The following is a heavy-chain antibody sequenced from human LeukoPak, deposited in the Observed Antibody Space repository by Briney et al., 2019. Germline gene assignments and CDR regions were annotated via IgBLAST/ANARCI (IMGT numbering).Heavy chain of an antibody. D-gene: IGHD1-7*01. CDR1: GGSISSYY. CDR2: IYYSGST. J-gene: IGHJ4*02. Sequence: SETLSLTCTVSGGSISSYYWSWIRQPPGKGLEWIGYIYYSGSTNYNPSLKSRVTISVDTSKTQSSLRLSSVTAADTAVYYCARGDWNYALPFVYQGQGNLVTVSS. CDR3: ARGDWNYALPFVY. V-gene: IGHV4-59*01.